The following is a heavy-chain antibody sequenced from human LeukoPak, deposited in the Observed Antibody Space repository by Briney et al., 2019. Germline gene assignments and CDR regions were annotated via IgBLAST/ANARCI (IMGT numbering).Heavy chain of an antibody. Sequence: SETLSLTCAAYGGSFSGYYWSWIRQPPGKGLEWIGEINHSGSTNYNPSLKSRVTISVDTSKNQFSLKLSSVTAADTAVYYCARRSYLPAAISDWGQGTLVTVSS. V-gene: IGHV4-34*01. CDR2: INHSGST. CDR1: GGSFSGYY. J-gene: IGHJ4*02. CDR3: ARRSYLPAAISD. D-gene: IGHD2-2*01.